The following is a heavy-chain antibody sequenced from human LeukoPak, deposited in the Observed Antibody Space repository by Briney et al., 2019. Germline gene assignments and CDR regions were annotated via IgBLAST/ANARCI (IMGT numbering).Heavy chain of an antibody. CDR3: AKSLWSSSSSCYDCCFDP. J-gene: IGHJ5*02. CDR2: LSGSGGST. V-gene: IGHV3-23*01. Sequence: GGSLRLSCAASGFTFSSYPMSWVRQAPGKGLEWVSALSGSGGSTYYADSVKGRFTISRDNSKNTMYLQMNSLRAEDTAVYYCAKSLWSSSSSCYDCCFDPWGQGTLVTVSS. D-gene: IGHD2-2*01. CDR1: GFTFSSYP.